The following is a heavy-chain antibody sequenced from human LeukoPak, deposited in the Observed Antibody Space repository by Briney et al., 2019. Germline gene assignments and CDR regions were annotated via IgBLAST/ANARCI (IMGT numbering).Heavy chain of an antibody. CDR3: AKMLGQAWLTHYYYGMDV. CDR2: ISGSGGST. D-gene: IGHD3-22*01. Sequence: PGGSLRLSCAASGFTFSSYAMSWVRQAPGKGLEWVSAISGSGGSTYYADSVKGRFTISRDNSKNTLYLQMNSLRAEDTAVYYCAKMLGQAWLTHYYYGMDVWGQGTTVTVSS. CDR1: GFTFSSYA. V-gene: IGHV3-23*01. J-gene: IGHJ6*02.